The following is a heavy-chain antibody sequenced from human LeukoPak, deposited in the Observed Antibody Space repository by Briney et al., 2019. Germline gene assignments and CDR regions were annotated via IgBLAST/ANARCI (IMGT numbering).Heavy chain of an antibody. Sequence: GGSLRLSCAASGFTFSSYAMHWVRQAPGKGLEWVAVISYNGSNKYYADSVKGRFTISRDNSKNTLYLQMNSLRAEDTAVYYCARDSGSGRNYFDYWGQGTLVTVSS. CDR1: GFTFSSYA. V-gene: IGHV3-30*04. D-gene: IGHD6-19*01. CDR2: ISYNGSNK. J-gene: IGHJ4*02. CDR3: ARDSGSGRNYFDY.